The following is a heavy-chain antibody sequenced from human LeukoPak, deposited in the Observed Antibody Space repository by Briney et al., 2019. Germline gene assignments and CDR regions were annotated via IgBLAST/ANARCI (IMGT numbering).Heavy chain of an antibody. CDR1: GYTVTNYA. CDR3: ARWEGTSYYDSSGFMVY. D-gene: IGHD3-22*01. Sequence: ASVKVSCKASGYTVTNYAINWVRQAAGQGLEWMGWMNPNSGNTDYAQKFQGRVTITRNTSISTAYMELRSLRSEDTAVYYCARWEGTSYYDSSGFMVYWGQGTLVTVSS. V-gene: IGHV1-8*03. CDR2: MNPNSGNT. J-gene: IGHJ4*02.